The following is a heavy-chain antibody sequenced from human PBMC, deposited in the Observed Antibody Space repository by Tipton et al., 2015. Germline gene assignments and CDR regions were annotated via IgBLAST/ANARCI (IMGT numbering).Heavy chain of an antibody. CDR3: ASPPLPHVRGDFCCQS. CDR2: IFHRGDT. CDR1: GYSISSGYY. V-gene: IGHV4-38-2*01. J-gene: IGHJ1*01. Sequence: TLSLTCDVSGYSISSGYYCGWIRHPPGKGLEWIGSIFHRGDTNYNPSLKSRVTISIDRFKNQFSLKLSSVTAADTAVYYCASPPLPHVRGDFCCQSGGEGSLVTVPS. D-gene: IGHD3-10*02.